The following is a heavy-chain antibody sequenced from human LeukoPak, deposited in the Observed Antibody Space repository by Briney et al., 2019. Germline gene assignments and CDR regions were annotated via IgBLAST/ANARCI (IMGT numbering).Heavy chain of an antibody. D-gene: IGHD2-15*01. CDR2: ISYDGSNK. J-gene: IGHJ3*02. CDR3: AKDLHTSRILLYDAFDI. V-gene: IGHV3-30*18. CDR1: GFIFSSYG. Sequence: GRSLRLSCAASGFIFSSYGMHWVRQAPGKGLEWVAVISYDGSNKYYADSVKGRFTISRDNSKNTLYLQMNSLRAEDTAVYYCAKDLHTSRILLYDAFDIWGQGTMVTVSS.